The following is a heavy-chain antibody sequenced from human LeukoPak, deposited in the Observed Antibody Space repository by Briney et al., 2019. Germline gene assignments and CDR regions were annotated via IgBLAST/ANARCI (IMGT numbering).Heavy chain of an antibody. D-gene: IGHD4-23*01. Sequence: SGPTLVNPTQTLTLTCTFSGFSLSTSGVGVGWIRQPPGKALEWLALIYWDDDKRYSPSLKSRLTITKDTSKNQVVLTMTNMDPVDTATYYCAHRSGKLQTLDYWGQGTLVTVSS. CDR2: IYWDDDK. J-gene: IGHJ4*02. V-gene: IGHV2-5*02. CDR1: GFSLSTSGVG. CDR3: AHRSGKLQTLDY.